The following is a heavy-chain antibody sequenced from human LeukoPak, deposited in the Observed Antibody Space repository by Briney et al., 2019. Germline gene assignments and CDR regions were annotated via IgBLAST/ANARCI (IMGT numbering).Heavy chain of an antibody. V-gene: IGHV3-21*01. CDR1: GFTFISYS. Sequence: GGSLRLSCAASGFTFISYSMSWARQAPGKGLEWVSSISSGSSYIYYADSVNGRFTISRDDARNSLYLLMNSLRAEDTAIYYCARDRGSDTSGYEDFDYWGQGTLVTVSS. J-gene: IGHJ4*02. CDR3: ARDRGSDTSGYEDFDY. CDR2: ISSGSSYI. D-gene: IGHD3-22*01.